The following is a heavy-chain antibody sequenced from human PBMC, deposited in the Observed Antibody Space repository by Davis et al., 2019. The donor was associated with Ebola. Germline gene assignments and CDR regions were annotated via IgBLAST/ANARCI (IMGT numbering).Heavy chain of an antibody. CDR3: ARDSDDYSFDY. V-gene: IGHV3-7*01. CDR1: GFSFSSYW. Sequence: GESLKISCAASGFSFSSYWMSWVRQAPGKGLEWVANMNQDGSLKYYVDSVKGRFTISRDNSKNTLYLQMNSLRPEDTAVYYCARDSDDYSFDYWGQGTLVTVSS. J-gene: IGHJ4*02. D-gene: IGHD4-11*01. CDR2: MNQDGSLK.